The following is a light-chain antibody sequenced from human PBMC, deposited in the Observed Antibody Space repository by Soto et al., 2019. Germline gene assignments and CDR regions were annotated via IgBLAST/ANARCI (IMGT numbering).Light chain of an antibody. Sequence: DIQMPQFPSTLSASVGDAVTITCRASQSIQSFLAWYQQKPGKAPKLLIYLASRLESGVPSRFSGSGSGTEFTLTISSLQPDDFAIYFCQQYNSHSFYTFGQGTKLEVK. CDR2: LAS. CDR3: QQYNSHSFYT. CDR1: QSIQSF. V-gene: IGKV1-5*03. J-gene: IGKJ2*01.